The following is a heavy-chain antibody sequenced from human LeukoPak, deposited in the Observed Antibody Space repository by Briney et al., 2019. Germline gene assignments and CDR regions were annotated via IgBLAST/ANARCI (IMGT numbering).Heavy chain of an antibody. CDR2: INHSGST. CDR1: GGSFSGYY. Sequence: SETLSLTCAVYGGSFSGYYWSWIRQPPGKGLEWIGEINHSGSTNYNPSLKSRVTISVDTSKNQFSLKLSSVTAADTAVYYCARYGWVGYCSSTSCSKYGMDVWGQGTTVTVSS. V-gene: IGHV4-34*01. J-gene: IGHJ6*02. D-gene: IGHD2-2*01. CDR3: ARYGWVGYCSSTSCSKYGMDV.